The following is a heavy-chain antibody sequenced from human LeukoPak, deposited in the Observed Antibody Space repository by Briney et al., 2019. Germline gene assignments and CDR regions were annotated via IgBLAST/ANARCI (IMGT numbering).Heavy chain of an antibody. Sequence: AETLSLTCNVSGASITNYYWNFLRQSPGKGLEWIGYIYYGGSIDYNPSLKSRVTISTDTSKNQFSLKLTSVTAADTAVYYCARGNVDSLTGDEYFDYWGQGTLVTVSS. J-gene: IGHJ4*02. CDR2: IYYGGSI. CDR1: GASITNYY. CDR3: ARGNVDSLTGDEYFDY. V-gene: IGHV4-59*01. D-gene: IGHD7-27*01.